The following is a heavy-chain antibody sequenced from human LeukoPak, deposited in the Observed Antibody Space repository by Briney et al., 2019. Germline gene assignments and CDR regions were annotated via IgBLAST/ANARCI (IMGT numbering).Heavy chain of an antibody. V-gene: IGHV4-39*07. D-gene: IGHD2-2*01. CDR2: IYSSGST. CDR3: ARFCTSCRGPPFDP. J-gene: IGHJ5*02. CDR1: GASISSGSNY. Sequence: PSETLSLTCSVSGASISSGSNYWGWIRQPPGKTLEWIGSIYSSGSTYYNSSLQSRVIIIIDTPKNHFSLTLSSVTAADTAVYYCARFCTSCRGPPFDPWGQGTLVTVSS.